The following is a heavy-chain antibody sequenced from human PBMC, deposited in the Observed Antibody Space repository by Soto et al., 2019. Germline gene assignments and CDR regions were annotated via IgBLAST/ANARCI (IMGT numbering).Heavy chain of an antibody. V-gene: IGHV1-2*02. J-gene: IGHJ4*02. CDR1: GYTFTAHY. CDR3: ASVNSGSYHHGLFDY. CDR2: INPSSGDT. Sequence: ASVKVSCKXSGYTFTAHYMNWVRQAPGQGLEWMGWINPSSGDTKYVEKFQGRVTMTRDTSISTAYMELSSLRSDDTAVYYCASVNSGSYHHGLFDYWGQGALVTVSS. D-gene: IGHD1-26*01.